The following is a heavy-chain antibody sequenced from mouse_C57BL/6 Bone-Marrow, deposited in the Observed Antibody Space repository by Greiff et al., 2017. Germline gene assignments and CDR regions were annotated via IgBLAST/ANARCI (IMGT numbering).Heavy chain of an antibody. CDR3: AKDAKPYYAMDY. CDR2: SRNKANDYTS. J-gene: IGHJ4*01. CDR1: GFTFSDFY. Sequence: EVQLVESGGGLVQSGRSLRLSCATSGFTFSDFYMEWVRQAPGKGLEWIAASRNKANDYTSEYSSSVKGRFIVSRDTSQSILYLQMNALRAEETAIYYCAKDAKPYYAMDYWGQGTSVTVSS. V-gene: IGHV7-1*01.